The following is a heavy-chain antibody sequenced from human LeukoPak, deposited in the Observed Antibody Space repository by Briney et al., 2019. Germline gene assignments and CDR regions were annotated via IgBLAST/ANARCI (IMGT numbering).Heavy chain of an antibody. CDR2: VFYSGST. J-gene: IGHJ4*02. V-gene: IGHV4-39*07. Sequence: PSETLSLTCTVSSGSISTSNYYWGWVRQPPGKALEWIGNVFYSGSTYYSPSLKSRVTISLDTSRNQFSLKLNSVTAADTAVYYCAREPLRGDSDYWGQGTLVTVSS. CDR3: AREPLRGDSDY. CDR1: SGSISTSNYY.